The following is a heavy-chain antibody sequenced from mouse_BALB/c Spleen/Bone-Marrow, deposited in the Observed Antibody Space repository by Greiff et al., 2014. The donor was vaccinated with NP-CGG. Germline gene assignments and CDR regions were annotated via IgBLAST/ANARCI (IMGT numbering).Heavy chain of an antibody. CDR2: ISSGCGTV. CDR3: TRGRNDEDIDY. CDR1: GFTFSSFG. D-gene: IGHD3-3*01. J-gene: IGHJ2*01. Sequence: EVKLVESGGGLVQPGGSRKLSCAASGFTFSSFGMHWVRQAPEKGLEWVAYISSGCGTVYYADTVKGRFTISRDNPKNPLCLQTADLRTEDTAMYNCTRGRNDEDIDYWGQGTALTVSS. V-gene: IGHV5-17*02.